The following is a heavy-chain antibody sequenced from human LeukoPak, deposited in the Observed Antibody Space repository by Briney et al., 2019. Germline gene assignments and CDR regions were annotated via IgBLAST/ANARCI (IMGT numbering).Heavy chain of an antibody. CDR3: ARAIDPYYYGSGFAFDY. J-gene: IGHJ4*02. CDR1: EFTFSSYT. Sequence: GGSLRLSCAASEFTFSSYTMNWVRQAPGKGLEWVSSISSSSSYIYYADSVKGRFTISRDNAKNSLYLQMNSLRAEDTAVYYCARAIDPYYYGSGFAFDYWGQGTLVTVSS. CDR2: ISSSSSYI. V-gene: IGHV3-21*01. D-gene: IGHD3-10*01.